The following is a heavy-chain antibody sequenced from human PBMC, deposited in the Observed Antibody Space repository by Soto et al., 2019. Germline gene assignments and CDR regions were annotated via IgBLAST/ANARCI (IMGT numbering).Heavy chain of an antibody. J-gene: IGHJ4*02. CDR2: IRYDGSSK. CDR1: GFTFSRQG. CDR3: TRGPWLVADITTFDY. V-gene: IGHV3-30*02. Sequence: GGSLRLSCAASGFTFSRQGMHWVRQAPGKGLEWVARIRYDGSSKHYADSVQGRFTISRDNSKNTLYLQMDSLTAEDTAVYYCTRGPWLVADITTFDYWGQGTRVTVSS. D-gene: IGHD6-19*01.